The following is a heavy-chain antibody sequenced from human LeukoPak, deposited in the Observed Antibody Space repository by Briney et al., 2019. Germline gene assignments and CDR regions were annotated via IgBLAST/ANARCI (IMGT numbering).Heavy chain of an antibody. V-gene: IGHV1-69*04. CDR3: ASYGFFRTVTTFYAFDI. CDR1: GGTFSSYA. D-gene: IGHD4-17*01. CDR2: IIPILGIA. J-gene: IGHJ3*02. Sequence: ASVKVSCKASGGTFSSYAISWVRQAPGQGLEWMGRIIPILGIANYAQKFQGRVTITADKSTSTAYMELSSLRSEDTAVYYCASYGFFRTVTTFYAFDIWGQGTMVTVSS.